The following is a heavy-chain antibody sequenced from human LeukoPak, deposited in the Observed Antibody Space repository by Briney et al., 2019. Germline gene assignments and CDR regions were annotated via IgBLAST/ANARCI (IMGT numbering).Heavy chain of an antibody. CDR2: INHSGST. CDR3: ARRYFDSYYYMDV. J-gene: IGHJ6*03. Sequence: SETLSLTCAVYGGSFSGYYWSWIRQPPGKGLEWIGEINHSGSTNYNPSLKSRVTISVDTSKNQFSLRLRSVTAADMAVYYCARRYFDSYYYMDVWGKGTTVIISS. D-gene: IGHD3-9*01. CDR1: GGSFSGYY. V-gene: IGHV4-34*01.